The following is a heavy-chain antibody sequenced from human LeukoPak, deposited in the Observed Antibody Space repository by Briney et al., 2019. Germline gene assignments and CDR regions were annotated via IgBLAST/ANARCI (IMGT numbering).Heavy chain of an antibody. CDR1: GFFVSANY. J-gene: IGHJ3*01. CDR3: ASPWTYDAFDF. CDR2: IYSGGTT. V-gene: IGHV3-66*01. Sequence: GGSLRLSCTVSGFFVSANYMSWVRQAPGKGLEWVSIIYSGGTTDYADSVKGRFTISRDNSKNTLFLHMNSLRAEDTAVYYCASPWTYDAFDFWGQGTMVTVSS. D-gene: IGHD3/OR15-3a*01.